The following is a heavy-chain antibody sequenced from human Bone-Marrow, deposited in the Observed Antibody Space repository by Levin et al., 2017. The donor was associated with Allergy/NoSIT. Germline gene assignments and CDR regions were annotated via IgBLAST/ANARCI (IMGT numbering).Heavy chain of an antibody. V-gene: IGHV4-34*01. CDR2: INHSGST. CDR3: ARGRFRYSSSPLGY. CDR1: GGSFRGYY. D-gene: IGHD6-6*01. Sequence: SQTLSLPCAVYGGSFRGYYWSWIRQPPGKGLEWIGEINHSGSTNYNPSLKSRVTISVDTSKNQFSLKLSSVTAADTAVYYCARGRFRYSSSPLGYWGQGTLVTVSS. J-gene: IGHJ4*02.